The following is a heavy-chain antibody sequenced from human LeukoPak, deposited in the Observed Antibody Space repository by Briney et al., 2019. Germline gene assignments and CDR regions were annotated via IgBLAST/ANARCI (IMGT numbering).Heavy chain of an antibody. V-gene: IGHV4-34*01. D-gene: IGHD6-13*01. CDR2: INHSGST. Sequence: NPSETLSLTCAVYGGSFSGYYWSWIRQPPGKGLEWVGEINHSGSTNYNPSLKSRVTISVDTSKNQFSLKLSSVTAADTAVYYCARTLRSSRYVGYDYYGQGTLVTVSS. J-gene: IGHJ4*02. CDR3: ARTLRSSRYVGYDY. CDR1: GGSFSGYY.